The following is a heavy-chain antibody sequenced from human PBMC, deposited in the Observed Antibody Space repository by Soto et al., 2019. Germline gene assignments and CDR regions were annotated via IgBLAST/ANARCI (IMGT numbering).Heavy chain of an antibody. J-gene: IGHJ4*02. CDR3: PRAQGHRDGYNKKIDY. V-gene: IGHV3-48*01. Sequence: GGSLRLSCAASGFTFSSYSMNWVRQAPGKGLEWVSYISSSSSTIYYADSVKGRFTISRDNAKNSLYLQMNSLRAEDTAVYYCPRAQGHRDGYNKKIDYWGQGTLVTVSS. D-gene: IGHD5-12*01. CDR2: ISSSSSTI. CDR1: GFTFSSYS.